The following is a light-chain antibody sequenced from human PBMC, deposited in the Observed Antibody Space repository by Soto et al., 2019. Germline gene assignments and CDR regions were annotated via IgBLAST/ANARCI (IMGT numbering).Light chain of an antibody. J-gene: IGKJ4*01. CDR2: AAS. CDR3: LQDHNYPLT. V-gene: IGKV1-39*01. Sequence: DIQMTQSPSSLSASVGDRVTITCRASQTITTHVNWYQQKPGKAPKLLIYAASSLQSGVPSRFSGSGSGTDFTLTISSLQPEDFATYYCLQDHNYPLTFGGGTRWIS. CDR1: QTITTH.